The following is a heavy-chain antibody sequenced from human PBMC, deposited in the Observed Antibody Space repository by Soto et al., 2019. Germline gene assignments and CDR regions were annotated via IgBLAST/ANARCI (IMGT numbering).Heavy chain of an antibody. V-gene: IGHV3-23*01. Sequence: EVQLLESGGGLVQPGGSLRLSCAASGFTFSSYAMSWVRQAPGKGLEWVSAISGSGGSTYYADSVKGRFTISRDNSKNTLYLQMHSLRAEDTAVYYCAKDWTQTDYDSRVSGDYGGQGTLVTVSS. J-gene: IGHJ4*02. CDR1: GFTFSSYA. CDR3: AKDWTQTDYDSRVSGDY. CDR2: ISGSGGST. D-gene: IGHD3-22*01.